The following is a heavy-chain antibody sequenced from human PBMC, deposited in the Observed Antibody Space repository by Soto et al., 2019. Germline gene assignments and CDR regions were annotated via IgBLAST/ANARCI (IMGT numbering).Heavy chain of an antibody. CDR1: GFTFSSYG. CDR2: ISYDGSNK. J-gene: IGHJ4*02. V-gene: IGHV3-30*18. Sequence: GGSLRLSCAASGFTFSSYGMHWVRQAPGKGLEWVAVISYDGSNKYYADSVKGRFTISRDNSKNTLYLQMNSLRAEDTAVYYCAKVYYDFWSGTFDYWGQGTLVTVSS. CDR3: AKVYYDFWSGTFDY. D-gene: IGHD3-3*01.